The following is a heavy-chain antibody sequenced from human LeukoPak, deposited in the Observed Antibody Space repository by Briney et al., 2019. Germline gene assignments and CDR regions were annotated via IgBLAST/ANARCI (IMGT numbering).Heavy chain of an antibody. D-gene: IGHD4-17*01. J-gene: IGHJ4*02. V-gene: IGHV3-30*01. CDR1: GFIFTHHA. CDR2: TSYDGKNI. CDR3: ARARDYGDYPPDY. Sequence: GGSLRLSCAASGFIFTHHAIHWVRQGPGKGLEWLGVTSYDGKNIHYSASAKGRFTIFRDNSKNTVYLQVNNVRPGDTAIYFCARARDYGDYPPDYWGQGTLVTVSS.